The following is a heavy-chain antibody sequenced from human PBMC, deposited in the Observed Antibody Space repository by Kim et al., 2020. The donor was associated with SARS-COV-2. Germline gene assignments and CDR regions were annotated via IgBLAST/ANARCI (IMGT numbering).Heavy chain of an antibody. CDR1: GFTFSNAW. Sequence: GGSLRLSCAASGFTFSNAWMSWVRQAPGKGLEWVGRIKSKTDGGTTDYAAPVKGRFTISRDDSKNTLYLQMNSLKTEDTAVYYCTTDMAVMVIIRSTSGYDAFDIWGQGTMVTVSS. CDR2: IKSKTDGGTT. J-gene: IGHJ3*02. D-gene: IGHD3-22*01. CDR3: TTDMAVMVIIRSTSGYDAFDI. V-gene: IGHV3-15*01.